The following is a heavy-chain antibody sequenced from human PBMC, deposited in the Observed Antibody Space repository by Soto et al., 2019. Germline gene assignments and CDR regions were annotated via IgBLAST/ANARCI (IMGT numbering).Heavy chain of an antibody. CDR1: DCSVGDRD. D-gene: IGHD4-4*01. CDR2: ISGRSNVI. CDR3: ARDYRNGGFDY. V-gene: IGHV3-11*01. Sequence: GGSLRLSCTVCDCSVGDRDMGWVRQAPGKGLEWISYISGRSNVIYYAAYVKGRFTISRDTARSTLFLQMNSLRPEDTAVYYCARDYRNGGFDYWGHGTLVT. J-gene: IGHJ4*01.